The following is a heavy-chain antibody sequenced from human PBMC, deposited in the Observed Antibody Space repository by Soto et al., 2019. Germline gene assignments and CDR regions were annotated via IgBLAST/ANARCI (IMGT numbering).Heavy chain of an antibody. CDR1: RFTFSSYD. V-gene: IGHV3-30*18. CDR3: AKGRESFPCLRGTACDI. CDR2: ISYDGSNK. D-gene: IGHD2-21*02. J-gene: IGHJ3*02. Sequence: QVQLVESGGGVVQPGTSLRLSCAASRFTFSSYDMHWVRQAPGEGLEWVAVISYDGSNKYYADSVKGRFTISRDSSKNTMYLQMHRLRPEDTAVYYFAKGRESFPCLRGTACDIWGQGTMVTVS.